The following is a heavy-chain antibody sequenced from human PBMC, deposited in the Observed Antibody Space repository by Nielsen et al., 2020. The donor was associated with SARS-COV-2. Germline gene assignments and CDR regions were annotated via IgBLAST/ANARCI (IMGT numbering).Heavy chain of an antibody. D-gene: IGHD3-22*01. V-gene: IGHV3-48*03. CDR2: ISSSGSTI. Sequence: GESLKISCAASGFTFSSYEMNWVRQAPGKGLEWVSYISSSGSTIYYADSVKGRFTISRDNAKNSLYLQMNSLRAEDTAVYYCASASYYYDSSGYYPPDYWGQGTLVTVSS. CDR3: ASASYYYDSSGYYPPDY. CDR1: GFTFSSYE. J-gene: IGHJ4*02.